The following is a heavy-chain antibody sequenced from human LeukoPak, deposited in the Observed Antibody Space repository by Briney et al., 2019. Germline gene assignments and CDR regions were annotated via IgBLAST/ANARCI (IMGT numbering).Heavy chain of an antibody. D-gene: IGHD3-3*01. J-gene: IGHJ4*02. Sequence: PGGSLRLSCAASGFTFSSYAMSWVRQAPGKGLEWVSGISGSGGYTSSADSVKGRFTISRDNSKNTLFLQMDSLRAEDTAVYYCASDRDYDFWSGSNWGQGTLVTVSS. CDR2: ISGSGGYT. V-gene: IGHV3-23*01. CDR3: ASDRDYDFWSGSN. CDR1: GFTFSSYA.